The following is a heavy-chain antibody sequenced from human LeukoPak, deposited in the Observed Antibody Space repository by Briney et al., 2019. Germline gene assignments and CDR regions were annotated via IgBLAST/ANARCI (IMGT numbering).Heavy chain of an antibody. V-gene: IGHV1-2*02. Sequence: ASLKVSCKASGYIFTGYYMHWVRQAPGQGLEWMGWISPHSGGTNYAQKFQGRVTISLDTSKNQFSLKLSSVTAADTAVYFCARRSSGWTGQYFQHWGQGTLVTVSS. J-gene: IGHJ1*01. CDR2: ISPHSGGT. CDR1: GYIFTGYY. CDR3: ARRSSGWTGQYFQH. D-gene: IGHD6-19*01.